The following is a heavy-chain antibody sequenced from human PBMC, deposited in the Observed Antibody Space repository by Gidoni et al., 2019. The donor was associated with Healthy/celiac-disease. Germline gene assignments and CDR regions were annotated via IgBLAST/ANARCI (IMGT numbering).Heavy chain of an antibody. V-gene: IGHV4-59*01. CDR3: ARGHNYYGSGSYYNGGWFDP. CDR2: IYYSGST. CDR1: GGSISSYY. Sequence: QVQLQESGPGLVKPSETLSLTCTVSGGSISSYYWIWIRQPPGKGLEWIGYIYYSGSTNYNPSRKSRVTISVDTSKNQFSLKLSSVTAADTAVYYCARGHNYYGSGSYYNGGWFDPWGQGTLVTVSS. J-gene: IGHJ5*02. D-gene: IGHD3-10*01.